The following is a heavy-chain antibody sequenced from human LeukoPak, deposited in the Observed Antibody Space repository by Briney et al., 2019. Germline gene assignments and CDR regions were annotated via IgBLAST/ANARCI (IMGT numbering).Heavy chain of an antibody. J-gene: IGHJ3*02. D-gene: IGHD3-9*01. CDR1: GYTLTELS. CDR3: AARQTVRYFDWLLYPEDAFDI. V-gene: IGHV1-24*01. CDR2: FDPEDGET. Sequence: ASVKVSCKVSGYTLTELSMHWVRQAPGKGLEWMGGFDPEDGETIYAQKFQGRVTMTEDTSTDTAYMELSSLRAEDTAVYYCAARQTVRYFDWLLYPEDAFDIWGQGTMVTVSS.